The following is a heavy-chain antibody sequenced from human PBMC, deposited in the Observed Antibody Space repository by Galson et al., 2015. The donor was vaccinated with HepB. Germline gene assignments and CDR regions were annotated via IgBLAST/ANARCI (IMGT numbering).Heavy chain of an antibody. J-gene: IGHJ4*02. CDR1: GFTFSSYW. CDR2: ISSDGSGT. CDR3: ARDLISAARGRAFDC. Sequence: SLRLSCAASGFTFSSYWMHWVRQAPGKGLVWVSHISSDGSGTSYADSVQGRFTISRDNAKNTLYLQMNNLRVEDTAVYYCARDLISAARGRAFDCWGQGTLVTVSS. D-gene: IGHD2-15*01. V-gene: IGHV3-74*01.